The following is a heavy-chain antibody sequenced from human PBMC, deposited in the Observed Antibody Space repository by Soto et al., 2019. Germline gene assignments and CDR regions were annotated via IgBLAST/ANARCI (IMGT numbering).Heavy chain of an antibody. V-gene: IGHV4-39*02. CDR3: ARDRGTKLLWFGESELLPATLFDY. J-gene: IGHJ4*02. CDR1: GGSISSSSYY. D-gene: IGHD3-10*01. CDR2: IYYSGST. Sequence: PSETLSLTCTVSGGSISSSSYYWGWIRQPPGKGLEWIGSIYYSGSTYYNPSLKSRVTISVDTSKNQFSLKLSSVTAADPAVYYCARDRGTKLLWFGESELLPATLFDYWGQGTLVTVSS.